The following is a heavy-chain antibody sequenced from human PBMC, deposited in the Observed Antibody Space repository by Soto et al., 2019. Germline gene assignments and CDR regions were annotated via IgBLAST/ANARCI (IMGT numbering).Heavy chain of an antibody. V-gene: IGHV4-34*01. Sequence: SETLSLTCAVYGGSFSGYYWSWIRQPPGKGLEWIGEINHSGSTNYNPSLKSRVTISVDTSKNQFSLKLSSVTTADTAVYYCARNSSYYYDSSGYYVFDYWGQGTLVTVSS. D-gene: IGHD3-22*01. J-gene: IGHJ4*02. CDR3: ARNSSYYYDSSGYYVFDY. CDR2: INHSGST. CDR1: GGSFSGYY.